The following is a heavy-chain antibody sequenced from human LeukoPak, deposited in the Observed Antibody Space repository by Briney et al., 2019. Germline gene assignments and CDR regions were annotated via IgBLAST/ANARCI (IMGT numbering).Heavy chain of an antibody. CDR3: ARERGYGSGTFDY. V-gene: IGHV3-11*01. Sequence: GGSLRLSCVASGFIFSDYYMSWIRQAPGKGLEWVSDISDSRSTIHYADSVNGRFAISRDKAKNSLYLQMNSLRAEDTAVYYCARERGYGSGTFDYWGQGIQVTTSS. D-gene: IGHD3-10*01. CDR1: GFIFSDYY. J-gene: IGHJ4*02. CDR2: ISDSRSTI.